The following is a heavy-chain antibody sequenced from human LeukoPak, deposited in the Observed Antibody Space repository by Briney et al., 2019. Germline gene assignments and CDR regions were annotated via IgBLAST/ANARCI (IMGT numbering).Heavy chain of an antibody. D-gene: IGHD4-23*01. V-gene: IGHV3-30*04. Sequence: GGSLRLSCATSGFTFNSYAMTWVRQAPGKGLEWVAFISYDGTSKYYADSVKGRFTISRDNSKHTLYLQMNSLRAEDTALYYCARDTNDYGGNSYFDYWGQGTLVTVSS. CDR1: GFTFNSYA. J-gene: IGHJ4*02. CDR2: ISYDGTSK. CDR3: ARDTNDYGGNSYFDY.